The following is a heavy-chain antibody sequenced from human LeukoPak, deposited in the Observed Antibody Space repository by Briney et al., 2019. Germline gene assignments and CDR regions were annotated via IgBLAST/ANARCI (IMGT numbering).Heavy chain of an antibody. D-gene: IGHD3-9*01. CDR1: GFSFSSYS. Sequence: GGSLRLSCAASGFSFSSYSMNWVRQAPGKGLEWVSSISSSSCYIYYADSVKGRFTISRDNAKNSLYLQMNSLRAEDTAVYYCAREADWQDFDYWGQGTLVTVSS. CDR3: AREADWQDFDY. J-gene: IGHJ4*02. V-gene: IGHV3-21*01. CDR2: ISSSSCYI.